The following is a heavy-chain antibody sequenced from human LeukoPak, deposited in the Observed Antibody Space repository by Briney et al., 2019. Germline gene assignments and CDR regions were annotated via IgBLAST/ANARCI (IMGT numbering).Heavy chain of an antibody. CDR2: ISSSSSTI. V-gene: IGHV3-48*02. CDR1: GFTFSSYS. J-gene: IGHJ4*02. Sequence: GGSLRLSCAASGFTFSSYSMNWVRQAPGKGLEWVSYISSSSSTIYYADSVKGRFTISRDNAKNSLYLQMNSLGDEDTAVYYCARVEGHDYGDPFDYWGQGTLVTVSS. D-gene: IGHD4-17*01. CDR3: ARVEGHDYGDPFDY.